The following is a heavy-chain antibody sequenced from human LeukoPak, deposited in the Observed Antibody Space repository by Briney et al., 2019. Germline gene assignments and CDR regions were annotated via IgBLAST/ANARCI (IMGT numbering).Heavy chain of an antibody. J-gene: IGHJ5*02. CDR3: ARSIAARFNWFDP. CDR1: GGPISSGGYS. D-gene: IGHD6-6*01. V-gene: IGHV4-30-2*01. CDR2: IYHSGST. Sequence: SETLSLTCAVSGGPISSGGYSWSWIRQPPGKGLEWIGYIYHSGSTYYNPSLKSRVTISVDRSKNQFSLKLSSVTAAVTAVYYCARSIAARFNWFDPWGQGTLVTVSS.